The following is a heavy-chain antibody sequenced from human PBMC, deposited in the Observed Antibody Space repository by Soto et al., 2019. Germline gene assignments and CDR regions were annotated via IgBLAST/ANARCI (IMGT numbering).Heavy chain of an antibody. D-gene: IGHD5-18*01. J-gene: IGHJ4*02. Sequence: QEQLVQSGAEVKRPGSSVKVSCKASGGTFGNYAISWVRQAPGQGLEWMGAIIPIVDTVNYAQKFQGGVFITADKSRGTAYRELTSLRSEDTAGYYCARGVHDDFGYVYEGGYWGRGTLVTVSS. CDR3: ARGVHDDFGYVYEGGY. CDR2: IIPIVDTV. CDR1: GGTFGNYA. V-gene: IGHV1-69*06.